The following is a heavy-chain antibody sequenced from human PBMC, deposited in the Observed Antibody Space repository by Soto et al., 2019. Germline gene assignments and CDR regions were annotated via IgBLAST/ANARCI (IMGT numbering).Heavy chain of an antibody. CDR3: AKVPTQLVGAAYFDY. J-gene: IGHJ4*02. V-gene: IGHV3-30*18. CDR2: ISYDGSNK. D-gene: IGHD1-26*01. CDR1: GFTFSSYG. Sequence: GGSLRLSCGASGFTFSSYGMHWVRQAPGKGLEWVAVISYDGSNKYYADSVKGRFTISRDNSKNTLYLQMNSLRAEDTAVYYCAKVPTQLVGAAYFDYWGQGTLVTVSS.